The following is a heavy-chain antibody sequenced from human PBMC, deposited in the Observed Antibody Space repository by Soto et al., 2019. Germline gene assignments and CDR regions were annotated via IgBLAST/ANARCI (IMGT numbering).Heavy chain of an antibody. D-gene: IGHD6-19*01. J-gene: IGHJ5*02. CDR3: ARSYSSGWYTRWWFDP. V-gene: IGHV4-59*01. CDR1: GGSISSYY. Sequence: ASETLSLTCTVSGGSISSYYWSWIRQPPGKGLEWIGYIYYSGATNYNPSLKSRVTISVDTSTNQFSLKLSSVTAADTAVYYCARSYSSGWYTRWWFDPWGQGTLVTVSS. CDR2: IYYSGAT.